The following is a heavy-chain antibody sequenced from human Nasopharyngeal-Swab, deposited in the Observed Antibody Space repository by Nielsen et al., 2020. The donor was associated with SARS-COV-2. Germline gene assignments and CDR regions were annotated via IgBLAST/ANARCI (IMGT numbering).Heavy chain of an antibody. Sequence: ASVKVSCKASGYTFTGYYMHWVRQAPGQGLEWMGWINPNSGGTNYAQKFQGWVTMTRDTSISTAYMELSRLRSDDTAVYYCARYCSSFSCYGLDVWGQGTTVTVSS. J-gene: IGHJ6*02. CDR1: GYTFTGYY. CDR3: ARYCSSFSCYGLDV. D-gene: IGHD2-2*01. CDR2: INPNSGGT. V-gene: IGHV1-2*04.